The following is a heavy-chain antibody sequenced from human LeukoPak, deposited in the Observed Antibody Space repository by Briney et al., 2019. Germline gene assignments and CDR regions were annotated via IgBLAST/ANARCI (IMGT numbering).Heavy chain of an antibody. CDR1: GYTFTSYD. CDR3: LRQSAYSGNY. J-gene: IGHJ4*02. CDR2: MNPNSGNT. V-gene: IGHV1-8*03. D-gene: IGHD2-21*01. Sequence: AAVTVSFKASGYTFTSYDINWVRQATGQGLEWMGWMNPNSGNTGYAYKFQGRVTITSNRPISKDSMDLSGQSAEDTAGYQCLRQSAYSGNYWGQGTLVTVSS.